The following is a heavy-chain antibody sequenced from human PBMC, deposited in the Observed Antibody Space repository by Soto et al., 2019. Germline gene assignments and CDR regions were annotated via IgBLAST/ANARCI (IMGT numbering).Heavy chain of an antibody. CDR1: GFTFDDYP. Sequence: PGGSLRLSCTTSGFTFDDYPMSWLRQAPGKGLEWVSYIRNKAYGETTEYAASVKGRFIISRDDSTNMPYLQMNSLKTEDTAVYYCTTDIPSYYDFWSGYYPRGASGFAFDIWGQGTMVTVSS. D-gene: IGHD3-3*01. CDR3: TTDIPSYYDFWSGYYPRGASGFAFDI. CDR2: IRNKAYGETT. J-gene: IGHJ3*02. V-gene: IGHV3-49*03.